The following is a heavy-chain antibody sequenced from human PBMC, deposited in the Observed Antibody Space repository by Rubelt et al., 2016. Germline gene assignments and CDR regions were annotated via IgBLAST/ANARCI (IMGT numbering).Heavy chain of an antibody. CDR3: ARPSPHSSGWYPD. Sequence: QLQLQESGPGLVKPSETLSLTCTVSGGSISSTSDYWGWIRQPPGKGLEWIGSIYYTGISYYNPSLKSRVTISVATSNNQFSLKLNSVTAADTAVYYCARPSPHSSGWYPDWGQGTLVTVSS. D-gene: IGHD6-19*01. CDR2: IYYTGIS. V-gene: IGHV4-39*01. CDR1: GGSISSTSDY. J-gene: IGHJ4*02.